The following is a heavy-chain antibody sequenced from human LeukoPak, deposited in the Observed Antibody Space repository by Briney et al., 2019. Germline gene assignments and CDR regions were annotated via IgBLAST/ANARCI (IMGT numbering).Heavy chain of an antibody. J-gene: IGHJ4*02. D-gene: IGHD1-1*01. V-gene: IGHV3-23*01. Sequence: GGSLRLSCAASGFPFSSYGMSWVPQAPGKGLEWVSSISGSSGGTYYADSVKGRFTISRDNSKDTLYLQMNSLRAEETAVYYCAKEGRGNAVDYWGQGTLGTVSS. CDR3: AKEGRGNAVDY. CDR2: ISGSSGGT. CDR1: GFPFSSYG.